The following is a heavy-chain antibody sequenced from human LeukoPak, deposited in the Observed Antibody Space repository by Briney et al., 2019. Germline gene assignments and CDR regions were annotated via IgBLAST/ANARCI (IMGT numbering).Heavy chain of an antibody. D-gene: IGHD2-8*02. CDR3: ARTSAWGATGGYLSGP. CDR2: INHSGNT. V-gene: IGHV4-34*01. CDR1: GGSFSDFY. Sequence: SETLSLTCAVYGGSFSDFYWSWIRQPPGKGLEWIGEINHSGNTNYNPSLKSRVTISVDTSKNHFSLKVSSVTAADTAVYFCARTSAWGATGGYLSGPWGQGTLVTVSS. J-gene: IGHJ5*02.